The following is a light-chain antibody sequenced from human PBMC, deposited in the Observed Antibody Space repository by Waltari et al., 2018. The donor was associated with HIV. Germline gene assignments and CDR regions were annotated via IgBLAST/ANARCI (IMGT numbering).Light chain of an antibody. V-gene: IGKV1D-8*01. J-gene: IGKJ1*01. CDR1: QDISRF. Sequence: VIWMTQSPSLVAASTGDRVTISCRVSQDISRFLAWYQQKPGKAPELLIYGASTLQSGVPSRFSATGSATDFTLTISRLQSEDFAIYYCQQYLNFPWTFGQGTKVEV. CDR3: QQYLNFPWT. CDR2: GAS.